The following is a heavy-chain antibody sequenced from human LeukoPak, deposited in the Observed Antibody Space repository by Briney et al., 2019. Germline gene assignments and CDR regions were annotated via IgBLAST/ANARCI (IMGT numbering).Heavy chain of an antibody. CDR1: GYTFTSYD. CDR3: ARVSGYSGYDHGDY. J-gene: IGHJ4*02. V-gene: IGHV1-8*03. Sequence: ASVKVSCKASGYTFTSYDINWVRQATGQGLEWMGWMNPNSGNTGYAQKFQGRVTTTRNTSISTAYMELSSLRSEDTAVYYCARVSGYSGYDHGDYWGQGTLVTVSS. D-gene: IGHD5-12*01. CDR2: MNPNSGNT.